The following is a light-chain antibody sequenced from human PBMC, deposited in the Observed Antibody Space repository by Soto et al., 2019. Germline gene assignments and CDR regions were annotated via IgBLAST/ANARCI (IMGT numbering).Light chain of an antibody. V-gene: IGKV1-5*01. J-gene: IGKJ1*01. CDR2: DAS. Sequence: DIQMTQSPFTLSASVGDRVTITCRASQSVTTRLAWHQHKPGKAPEVLIYDASNLEPGVPSRFSGSGSGREFTLTISSLQPDDFATYYCQQYYDYPWTFGQGTKVDI. CDR3: QQYYDYPWT. CDR1: QSVTTR.